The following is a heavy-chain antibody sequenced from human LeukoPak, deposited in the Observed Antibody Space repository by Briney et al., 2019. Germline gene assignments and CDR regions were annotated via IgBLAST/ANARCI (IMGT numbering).Heavy chain of an antibody. D-gene: IGHD1-26*01. CDR3: ARVWETQYYFDH. V-gene: IGHV3-30-3*01. CDR1: GFSFSTCA. CDR2: ISDDGVKK. J-gene: IGHJ4*02. Sequence: PGGSLRLSCAASGFSFSTCAMNWVRQAPGKGLEWVTFISDDGVKKYYADSVKGRFSISRDNYKKTLYLHMDSLRAEDTAVYFCARVWETQYYFDHWGQGTLVTVSS.